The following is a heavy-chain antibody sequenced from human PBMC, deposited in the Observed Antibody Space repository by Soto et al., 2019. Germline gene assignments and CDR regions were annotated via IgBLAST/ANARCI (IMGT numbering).Heavy chain of an antibody. D-gene: IGHD2-15*01. V-gene: IGHV2-5*02. CDR3: AHRLCDNSCYGDVGDFDS. CDR1: GFSLSTSGVG. CDR2: IYWDDDK. Sequence: QITLKESGPPLVKPTQTLTLTCTFSGFSLSTSGVGVGWIRQPPGKALECLALIYWDDDKRYTPSLKSRLTITTDTSKYQVVLPSTNMDPVDTATYYCAHRLCDNSCYGDVGDFDSWGQGTLVTISS. J-gene: IGHJ4*02.